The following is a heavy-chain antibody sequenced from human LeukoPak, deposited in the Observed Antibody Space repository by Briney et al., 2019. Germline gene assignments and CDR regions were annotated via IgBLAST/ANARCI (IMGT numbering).Heavy chain of an antibody. CDR1: GGSFSGYY. CDR3: ARLPSLVVPAAKRGEERYMDV. CDR2: INHSGST. Sequence: SETLSLTCAVYGGSFSGYYWSWIRQPPGKGLEWIGEINHSGSTNYNPSLKSRVTISVDTSKNQFSLKLSSVTAADTAVYYCARLPSLVVPAAKRGEERYMDVWGKGTTVTVSS. J-gene: IGHJ6*03. D-gene: IGHD2-2*01. V-gene: IGHV4-34*01.